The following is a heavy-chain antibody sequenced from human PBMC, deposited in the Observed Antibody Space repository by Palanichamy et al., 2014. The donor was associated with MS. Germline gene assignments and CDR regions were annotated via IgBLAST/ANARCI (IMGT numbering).Heavy chain of an antibody. Sequence: EVQLVESGGGLVKPGGSLRLSCAASGFTFSSYSMNWVRQAPGKGLEWVSSISSSSYISYADSVKGRFTISRDNAKSSLYLQMNSLRAEDTVVYYCARASIANHDAFDTWGQGTMVTVSS. CDR1: GFTFSSYS. CDR2: ISSSSYI. D-gene: IGHD6-13*01. J-gene: IGHJ3*02. V-gene: IGHV3-21*02. CDR3: ARASIANHDAFDT.